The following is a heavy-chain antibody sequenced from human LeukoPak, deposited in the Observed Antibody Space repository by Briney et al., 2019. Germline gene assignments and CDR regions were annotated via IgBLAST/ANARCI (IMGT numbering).Heavy chain of an antibody. Sequence: GGSLRLSCAVSGFTFSAYAMSWVRQAPGKGLEWVSAMSGSGGMTYYADSVKGRFSIARDNSKNTLHLQMNSLRAEDTAVYYCAKGAMPYYDGSGYNYFDYWGQGTPVTVSS. D-gene: IGHD3-22*01. J-gene: IGHJ4*02. CDR3: AKGAMPYYDGSGYNYFDY. V-gene: IGHV3-23*01. CDR1: GFTFSAYA. CDR2: MSGSGGMT.